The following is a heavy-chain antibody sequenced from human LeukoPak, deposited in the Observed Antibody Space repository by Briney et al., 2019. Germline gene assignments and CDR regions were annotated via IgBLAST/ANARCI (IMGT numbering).Heavy chain of an antibody. J-gene: IGHJ5*02. CDR3: ARDNGADIVVVPAAKIEGNWFDP. Sequence: SETLSLTCTVSGGSISSSSYYWGWIRQPPGKGLEWIGSIYYSGSIYYNPSLKSRVTISVDTSKNQFSLKLSSVTAADTAVYYCARDNGADIVVVPAAKIEGNWFDPWGQGTLVTVSS. CDR2: IYYSGSI. D-gene: IGHD2-2*01. CDR1: GGSISSSSYY. V-gene: IGHV4-39*07.